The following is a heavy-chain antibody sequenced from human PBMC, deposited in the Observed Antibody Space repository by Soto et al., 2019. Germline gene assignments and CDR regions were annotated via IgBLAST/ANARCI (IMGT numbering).Heavy chain of an antibody. V-gene: IGHV3-9*01. Sequence: GGSLRLSCAASGITFDDFAMHWVRQAPGKGLEWVSGINWDGDSIGYADSVKGRLTISRDKAKNSLYLQMSSLRREDTALYFCDLGRSSSFYSMNYWGQGTLVTVSS. J-gene: IGHJ4*02. CDR3: DLGRSSSFYSMNY. D-gene: IGHD1-26*01. CDR2: INWDGDSI. CDR1: GITFDDFA.